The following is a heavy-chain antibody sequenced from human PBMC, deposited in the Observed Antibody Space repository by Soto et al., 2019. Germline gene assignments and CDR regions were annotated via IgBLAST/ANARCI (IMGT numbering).Heavy chain of an antibody. Sequence: GASVKVSCKASGYTFTSYYMHWVRQAPGQGLEWMGIINPSGGSTSYAQKFQGRVTMTRDTSTSTVYMELSSLRSEDTAVYYCARAAEHIVVVTDTTNNWFDPWGQGTLVTVSS. J-gene: IGHJ5*02. D-gene: IGHD2-21*02. CDR3: ARAAEHIVVVTDTTNNWFDP. CDR2: INPSGGST. CDR1: GYTFTSYY. V-gene: IGHV1-46*01.